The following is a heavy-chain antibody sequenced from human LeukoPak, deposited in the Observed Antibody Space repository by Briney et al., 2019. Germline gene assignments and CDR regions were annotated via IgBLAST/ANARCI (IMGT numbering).Heavy chain of an antibody. J-gene: IGHJ4*02. CDR3: ATEGCSSTSCYGGFDY. D-gene: IGHD2-2*01. CDR2: FDPEDGET. V-gene: IGHV1-24*01. CDR1: GYTLTELS. Sequence: ASVKISCKVSGYTLTELSMHWVRQAPGKGLEWMGGFDPEDGETIYAQKFQGRVTMTEDTSTDTAYMELSSLRSEDTAVYYCATEGCSSTSCYGGFDYWGQGTLVTVSS.